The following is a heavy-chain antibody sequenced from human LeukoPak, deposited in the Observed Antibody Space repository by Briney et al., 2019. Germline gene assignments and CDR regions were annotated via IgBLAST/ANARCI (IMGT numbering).Heavy chain of an antibody. CDR2: IYHSGST. V-gene: IGHV4-38-2*02. CDR1: GYSISSGYY. CDR3: ARFSVLYYFDY. Sequence: SETLSLTCTVSGYSISSGYYWGWIRQPPGKGLEWIGSIYHSGSTYYNPSLKSRVTISVDTSKNQFSLKLSSVTAADTAVYYCARFSVLYYFDYWGQGTLVTVSS. J-gene: IGHJ4*02. D-gene: IGHD4/OR15-4a*01.